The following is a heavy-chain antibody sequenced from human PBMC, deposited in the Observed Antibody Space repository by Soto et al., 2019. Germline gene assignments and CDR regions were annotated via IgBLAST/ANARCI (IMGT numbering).Heavy chain of an antibody. J-gene: IGHJ4*02. Sequence: GGSLRLSCAASGFTFSSYAMSWVRQAPGKGLEWVSAISGSGGSTYYADSVKGRFTISRDNSKNTLYLQMNSLRAEDTAVYYCAKFRRLRFRNAERRGYWGQGTLVTVSS. D-gene: IGHD5-12*01. CDR2: ISGSGGST. CDR1: GFTFSSYA. V-gene: IGHV3-23*01. CDR3: AKFRRLRFRNAERRGY.